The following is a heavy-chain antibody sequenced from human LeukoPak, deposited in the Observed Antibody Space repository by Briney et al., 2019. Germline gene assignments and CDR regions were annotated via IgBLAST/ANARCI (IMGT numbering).Heavy chain of an antibody. V-gene: IGHV3-7*01. CDR2: IKQDGNEK. J-gene: IGHJ4*02. Sequence: PGGSLRLSCAASGFRFNTYWMSWVRQAPGKGLEWVANIKQDGNEKYYADSVKGRFIISRDNGKNSLDLQMNSLRADDTAVYYCAKVAKYYYGSETYYFFEHWGQGTPVTASS. CDR1: GFRFNTYW. CDR3: AKVAKYYYGSETYYFFEH. D-gene: IGHD3-10*01.